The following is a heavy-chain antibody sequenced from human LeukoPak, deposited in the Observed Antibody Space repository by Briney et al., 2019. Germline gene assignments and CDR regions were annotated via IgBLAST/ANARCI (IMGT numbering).Heavy chain of an antibody. Sequence: GGSLRLSFAASGFPLSTYPFHWVRQAPGKGLGGVAVISSDRTYTYYADAVKGRFTISRDNSENTLSLQMNSLRGDDTAVYYCANLYSGSPSDAFDVWGQGTMVTVSS. CDR3: ANLYSGSPSDAFDV. D-gene: IGHD1-26*01. J-gene: IGHJ3*01. CDR1: GFPLSTYP. V-gene: IGHV3-30*04. CDR2: ISSDRTYT.